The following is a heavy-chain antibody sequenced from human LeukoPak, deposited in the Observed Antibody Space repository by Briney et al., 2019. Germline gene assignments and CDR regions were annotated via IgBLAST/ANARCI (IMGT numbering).Heavy chain of an antibody. CDR1: GGTFSSYA. CDR3: ARERGEQLWNSFDP. CDR2: IIPIFGIA. V-gene: IGHV1-69*04. J-gene: IGHJ5*02. D-gene: IGHD5-18*01. Sequence: SVKVSCKASGGTFSSYAISWVRQAPGQGLEWMGRIIPIFGIANYAQKFQGRVTITADKSTSTAYMELSSLRSEDTAVYYCARERGEQLWNSFDPWGREPWSPSPQ.